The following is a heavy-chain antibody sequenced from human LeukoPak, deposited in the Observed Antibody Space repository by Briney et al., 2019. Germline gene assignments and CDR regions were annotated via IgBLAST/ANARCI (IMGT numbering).Heavy chain of an antibody. J-gene: IGHJ4*02. CDR2: IRHDGSNK. CDR3: AKDYYDSSGYQRSGY. CDR1: GFTLSSYG. D-gene: IGHD3-22*01. V-gene: IGHV3-30*02. Sequence: GGSLRLSCAASGFTLSSYGMHWVRQAPGKGLEWVAFIRHDGSNKYYTDSVKGRFTISRDNSKNTLYLQMNSLRAEDTAVYYCAKDYYDSSGYQRSGYWGQGTLVTVSS.